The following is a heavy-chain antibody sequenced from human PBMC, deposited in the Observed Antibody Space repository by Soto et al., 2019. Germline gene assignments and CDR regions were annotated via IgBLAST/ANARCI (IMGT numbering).Heavy chain of an antibody. CDR2: ISSSGSTI. J-gene: IGHJ4*02. CDR3: AGDYPPQVGSGYYFVDY. Sequence: GGSLRLSCAASGFTFSDYYMSWIRQAPGKGLEWVSYISSSGSTIYYADSVKGRFTISRDNAKNSLYLQMNSLRAEDTAVYYCAGDYPPQVGSGYYFVDYWGQGTLVTVSS. CDR1: GFTFSDYY. V-gene: IGHV3-11*01. D-gene: IGHD3-22*01.